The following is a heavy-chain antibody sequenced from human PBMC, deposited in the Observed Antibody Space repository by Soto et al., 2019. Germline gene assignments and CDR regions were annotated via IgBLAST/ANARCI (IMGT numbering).Heavy chain of an antibody. CDR2: ISGYNGNT. V-gene: IGHV1-18*01. Sequence: QVPVVQSGDEVKKPGASVKVSCKASGYTFTNYGFSWVRQAPGQGLEWMGWISGYNGNTKYAEKLQRRVTMTTDTSTSTAHMELRSLRSDDTAVYYCAREGQAPYYYYGMDVWGQGTAVTVSS. J-gene: IGHJ6*02. CDR1: GYTFTNYG. CDR3: AREGQAPYYYYGMDV.